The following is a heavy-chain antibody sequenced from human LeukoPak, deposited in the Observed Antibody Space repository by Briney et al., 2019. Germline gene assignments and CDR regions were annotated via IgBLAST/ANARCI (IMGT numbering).Heavy chain of an antibody. D-gene: IGHD3-22*01. CDR1: GFTFSNYD. CDR3: ARDWRDSSGKFPNDAFDI. Sequence: PGGSLRLSCAASGFTFSNYDMHWVRQGTGKALQWVSTIGTAGDTYYPGSVKGRFTISRDNAKNSLYLQMNSLRAEDTAVYYCARDWRDSSGKFPNDAFDIWGQGTMVTVSS. J-gene: IGHJ3*02. V-gene: IGHV3-13*01. CDR2: IGTAGDT.